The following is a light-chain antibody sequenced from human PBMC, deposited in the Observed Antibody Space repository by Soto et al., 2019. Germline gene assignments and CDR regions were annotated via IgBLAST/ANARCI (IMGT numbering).Light chain of an antibody. J-gene: IGLJ1*01. CDR2: EVN. CDR1: SSEVGGYKY. V-gene: IGLV2-8*01. CDR3: SSYAGINNLGV. Sequence: QSALTQPPSASGSARQSVTNSCTGTSSEVGGYKYVSWYQQNPGKAPKLMIFEVNKRPSGVPDRFSGSKSGNTASLTVSGLQAEDEADYYCSSYAGINNLGVFGTGTKLTVL.